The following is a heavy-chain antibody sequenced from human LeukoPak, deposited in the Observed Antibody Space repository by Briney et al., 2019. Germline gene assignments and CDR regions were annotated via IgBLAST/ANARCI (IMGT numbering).Heavy chain of an antibody. CDR2: INPSGGST. CDR1: GYTFTSYY. Sequence: GASVKVSCKASGYTFTSYYMYWVRQAPGQGLEWMGIINPSGGSTSYAQKFQGRVTMTRDTSTSTVYMELSSLRPEDTAVYYCARGGRGAAAGTRIDAFDIWGQGTMVTVSS. J-gene: IGHJ3*02. V-gene: IGHV1-46*01. D-gene: IGHD6-13*01. CDR3: ARGGRGAAAGTRIDAFDI.